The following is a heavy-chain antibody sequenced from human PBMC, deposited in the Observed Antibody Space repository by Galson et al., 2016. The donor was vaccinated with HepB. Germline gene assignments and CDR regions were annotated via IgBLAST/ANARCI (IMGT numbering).Heavy chain of an antibody. J-gene: IGHJ6*02. CDR3: ARHQGKGGNYDFYNSMDV. CDR2: IFPDDSDT. Sequence: QSGAEVKKPGESLKISCKGSGYSFTNYWIGWVRQMPGKGLEWMGIIFPDDSDTRYIPSFQGQVTISADKSITTAYLQWSSLKASDAAIYYCARHQGKGGNYDFYNSMDVWGQGTTVTVSS. CDR1: GYSFTNYW. V-gene: IGHV5-51*01. D-gene: IGHD3/OR15-3a*01.